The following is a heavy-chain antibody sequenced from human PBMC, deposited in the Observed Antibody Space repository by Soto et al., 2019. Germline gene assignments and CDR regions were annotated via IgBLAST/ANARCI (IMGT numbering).Heavy chain of an antibody. V-gene: IGHV3-48*03. CDR1: GFKFSSYE. CDR3: ATRLSVSYGPLFDQ. Sequence: EVQLEESGGGLVQPGGSLRLACAGSGFKFSSYEMNWVRQAPGKGLEWLSFILHSGDIIYYADSVKGRFTISRDNAKNLLYPHRNTRRVEDTAIYSWATRLSVSYGPLFDQWGREPWSPSPQ. D-gene: IGHD3-16*01. CDR2: ILHSGDII. J-gene: IGHJ4*02.